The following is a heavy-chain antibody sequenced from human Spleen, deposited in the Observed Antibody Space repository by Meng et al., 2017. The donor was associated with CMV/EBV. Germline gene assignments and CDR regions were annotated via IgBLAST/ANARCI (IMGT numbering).Heavy chain of an antibody. CDR2: IIPIFGTA. D-gene: IGHD4/OR15-4a*01. Sequence: SGGTFSSYAISWVRQAPGQGLEWMGGIIPIFGTANYAQKFQGRVTITTDESTSTAYMELSSLRSEDTAVYYCASRGAKATADSSFGYWGQGTLVTVSS. CDR1: GGTFSSYA. J-gene: IGHJ4*02. CDR3: ASRGAKATADSSFGY. V-gene: IGHV1-69*05.